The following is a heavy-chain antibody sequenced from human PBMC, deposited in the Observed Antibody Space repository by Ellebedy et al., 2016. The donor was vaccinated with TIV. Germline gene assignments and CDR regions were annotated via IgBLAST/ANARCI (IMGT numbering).Heavy chain of an antibody. D-gene: IGHD3-10*01. V-gene: IGHV1-46*01. CDR2: INPSGGST. Sequence: ASVKVSCKASGYTFTGYYMHWVRQAPGQGLEWMGIINPSGGSTSYAQKFQGRVTMTRDTSTSTVYMELSSLRSEDTAVYYCAREGTIWFGELFSSYGMDVWGQGTTVTVSS. CDR3: AREGTIWFGELFSSYGMDV. CDR1: GYTFTGYY. J-gene: IGHJ6*02.